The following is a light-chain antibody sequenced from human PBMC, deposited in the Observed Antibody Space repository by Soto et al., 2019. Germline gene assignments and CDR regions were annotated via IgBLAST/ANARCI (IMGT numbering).Light chain of an antibody. CDR2: GAS. Sequence: EIVMTQSPTTLSVSGVERATLSCRASQSVSNYLAWYQQKPGQAPRLLIYGASSRATGIPARFSGSGSGTEFTLTISSLQSEDFAVYYCQQYNNWPWTFGQGTKVDIK. V-gene: IGKV3-15*01. CDR3: QQYNNWPWT. CDR1: QSVSNY. J-gene: IGKJ1*01.